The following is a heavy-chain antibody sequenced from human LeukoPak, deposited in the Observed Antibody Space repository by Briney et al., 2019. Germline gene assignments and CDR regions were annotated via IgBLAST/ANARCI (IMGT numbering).Heavy chain of an antibody. D-gene: IGHD3-9*01. CDR2: IKQDGSEK. CDR1: GFTFSNYW. Sequence: GGSLRLSCAASGFTFSNYWMSWVRQAPGKGLEWVANIKQDGSEKYYVDSVKGRFTISRDNAKNSLYLQMNSLRAEDTAVYYCARVGDPYYDILTGYPLDVWGKGTTVTISS. CDR3: ARVGDPYYDILTGYPLDV. J-gene: IGHJ6*04. V-gene: IGHV3-7*01.